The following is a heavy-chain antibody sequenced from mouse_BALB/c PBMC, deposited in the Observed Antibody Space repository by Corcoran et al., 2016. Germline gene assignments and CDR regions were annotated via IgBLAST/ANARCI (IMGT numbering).Heavy chain of an antibody. CDR3: ARYSLAWFAY. CDR2: INTYTGEP. D-gene: IGHD2-12*01. V-gene: IGHV9-1*02. J-gene: IGHJ3*01. CDR1: GYTFTNYG. Sequence: QIQLVQSGPELKKPGVTVKISCKASGYTFTNYGMNWVKQAPGKGLKWMGWINTYTGEPTYADDFKGRFAFSLETSASTAYLQINNLKNEDMATYFCARYSLAWFAYWGQGTLVTVSA.